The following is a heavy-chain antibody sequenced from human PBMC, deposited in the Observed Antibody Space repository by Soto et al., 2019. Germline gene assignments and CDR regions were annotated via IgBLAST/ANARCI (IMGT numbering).Heavy chain of an antibody. Sequence: QLHLVQSGAVVKKPGASVTVSCSASGYPVTAYYMHWVRQAPGRGLEWMGGINPATGAAKYTQTFQGRVTMTRDSSKSTVDMELSGLTAEETAVFFCARGGGVGVAGSAAFDMWGQGTLVTVSS. V-gene: IGHV1-2*02. D-gene: IGHD3-3*01. CDR1: GYPVTAYY. CDR2: INPATGAA. J-gene: IGHJ3*02. CDR3: ARGGGVGVAGSAAFDM.